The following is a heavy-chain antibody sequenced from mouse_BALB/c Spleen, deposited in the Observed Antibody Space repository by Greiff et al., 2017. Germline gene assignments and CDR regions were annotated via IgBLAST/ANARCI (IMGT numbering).Heavy chain of an antibody. CDR1: GFTFSDYY. CDR3: ARDPAY. V-gene: IGHV5-4*02. CDR2: ISDGGSYT. J-gene: IGHJ2*01. Sequence: EVKVVESGGGLVKPGGSLKLSCAASGFTFSDYYMYWVRQTPEKRLEWVATISDGGSYTYYPDSVKGRFTISRDNAKNNLYLQMSSLKSEDTAMYYCARDPAYWGQGTTLTVSS.